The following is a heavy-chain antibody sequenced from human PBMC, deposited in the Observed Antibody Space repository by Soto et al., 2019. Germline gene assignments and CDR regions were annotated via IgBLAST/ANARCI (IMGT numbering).Heavy chain of an antibody. V-gene: IGHV1-8*01. CDR1: GYTFSDYD. Sequence: GASVKVSCKASGYTFSDYDINWVRQATGQGPEWMGWMNPNSGNTGYAQNFQGRVTMTRDTSISTAYMKLSSLRSEDTAVYYCARAKDGSHTSGQDAAFDIWGQGTMVTVSS. D-gene: IGHD2-2*01. CDR2: MNPNSGNT. J-gene: IGHJ3*02. CDR3: ARAKDGSHTSGQDAAFDI.